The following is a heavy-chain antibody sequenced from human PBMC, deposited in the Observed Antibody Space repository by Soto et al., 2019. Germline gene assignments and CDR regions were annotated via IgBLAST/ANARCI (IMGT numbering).Heavy chain of an antibody. V-gene: IGHV3-21*04. CDR3: ETDSGGIVVGPVSL. CDR1: GLNFEKCS. J-gene: IGHJ4*02. Sequence: GSLRLSCRASGLNFEKCSMNWVRQPPRKGPEWLASISPSSTYIRYADSVKGRFTISRDIXXXSXSXQXIXXXADDXAIYKCETDSGGIVVGPVSLWRQGTL. D-gene: IGHD2-15*01. CDR2: ISPSSTYI.